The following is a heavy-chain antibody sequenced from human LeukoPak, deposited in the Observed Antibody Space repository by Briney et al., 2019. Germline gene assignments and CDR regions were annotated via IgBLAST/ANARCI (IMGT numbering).Heavy chain of an antibody. CDR3: ARLAGWYFDL. Sequence: SGGSLRLSCAASGFTVSDNYMSWVRQTPGKGLEWVSVIYSGGTIYYADSVKGRFTISRDNSKNTLYLQMNSLRAEDTAVYYCARLAGWYFDLWGRGTLVTVPS. J-gene: IGHJ2*01. CDR1: GFTVSDNY. CDR2: IYSGGTI. V-gene: IGHV3-53*01.